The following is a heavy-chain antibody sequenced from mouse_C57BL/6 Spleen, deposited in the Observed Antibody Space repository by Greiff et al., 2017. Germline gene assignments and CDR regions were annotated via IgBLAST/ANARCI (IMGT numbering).Heavy chain of an antibody. CDR1: GYAFSSSW. Sequence: QVQLQQSGPELVKPGASVKISCKASGYAFSSSWMNWVKQRPGKGLEWIGRIYPGDGDTNYNGKFKGKATLTADKSSSTAYMQLSSLTSEDSAVYFCARDGITTVVATPFDVWGTGTTVTVSS. D-gene: IGHD1-1*01. J-gene: IGHJ1*03. CDR3: ARDGITTVVATPFDV. V-gene: IGHV1-82*01. CDR2: IYPGDGDT.